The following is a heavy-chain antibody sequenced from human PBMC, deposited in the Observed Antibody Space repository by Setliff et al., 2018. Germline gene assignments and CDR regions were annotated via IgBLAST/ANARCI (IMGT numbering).Heavy chain of an antibody. J-gene: IGHJ4*02. Sequence: NPSETLSLTCTVSGGSISNYYWSWIRQSPGKGLEWIGFIYYNGRSDHNPSFQSRVTMSVDRSKNQFSLNLRAMTAADTAVYYCAREGGGSGWTPDSWGQGTLVTSPQ. CDR3: AREGGGSGWTPDS. V-gene: IGHV4-59*01. CDR2: IYYNGRS. D-gene: IGHD6-19*01. CDR1: GGSISNYY.